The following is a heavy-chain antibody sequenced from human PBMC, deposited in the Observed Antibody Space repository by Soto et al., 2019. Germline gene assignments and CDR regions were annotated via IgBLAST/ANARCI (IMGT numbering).Heavy chain of an antibody. Sequence: EVQLVESGGGLVQPGGSLRLSCAASGFTVSSNHMSWVRQAPGKGLEWVSLIYSGGSTYYADSVKGRFTFSRDNSQNTLYLXXXXLRAEDTAVYYCAGPGEQHRYWGQGTLVTVSS. CDR2: IYSGGST. J-gene: IGHJ4*02. CDR1: GFTVSSNH. V-gene: IGHV3-66*01. D-gene: IGHD3-16*01. CDR3: AGPGEQHRY.